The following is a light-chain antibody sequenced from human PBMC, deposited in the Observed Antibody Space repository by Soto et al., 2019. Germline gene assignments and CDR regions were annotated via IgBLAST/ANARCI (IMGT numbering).Light chain of an antibody. CDR3: QQYGSSPIT. CDR2: GAS. V-gene: IGKV3-20*01. Sequence: EIVLTQSPGTLSLSPGKKASVSCRASQSFTSSYLAWYQQKPGQAPRLLIYGASSRATDIPDRFSGSGSGTDFTLTISRLEPEDFAVYYCQQYGSSPITFGQGTRLEI. J-gene: IGKJ5*01. CDR1: QSFTSSY.